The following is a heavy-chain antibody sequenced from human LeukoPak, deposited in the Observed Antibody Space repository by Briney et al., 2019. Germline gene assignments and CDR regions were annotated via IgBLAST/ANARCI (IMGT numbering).Heavy chain of an antibody. CDR2: IISKVDGGTA. CDR3: TTSGGTTTRFVGY. CDR1: GFTFSNAW. D-gene: IGHD2/OR15-2a*01. V-gene: IGHV3-15*01. Sequence: PGGSLRLSCAASGFTFSNAWMSWVRQAPGKGLEWVGRIISKVDGGTADYAAPVKGRFTISRDDSKNTVYLQMNSLKTEDTAVHYCTTSGGTTTRFVGYWGQGNLVSVSS. J-gene: IGHJ4*02.